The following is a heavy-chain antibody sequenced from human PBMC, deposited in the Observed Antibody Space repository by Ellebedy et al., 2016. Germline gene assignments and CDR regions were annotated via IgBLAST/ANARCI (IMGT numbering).Heavy chain of an antibody. CDR3: ARASQQWLAWFDY. CDR1: GFTFSSYG. V-gene: IGHV3-30*03. Sequence: GESLKISXAASGFTFSSYGMHWVRQAPGKGLEWVAVISYDGSNKYYADSVKGRFTISRDNSKNTLYLQMNSLRAEDTAVYYCARASQQWLAWFDYWGQGTLVTVSS. D-gene: IGHD6-19*01. CDR2: ISYDGSNK. J-gene: IGHJ4*02.